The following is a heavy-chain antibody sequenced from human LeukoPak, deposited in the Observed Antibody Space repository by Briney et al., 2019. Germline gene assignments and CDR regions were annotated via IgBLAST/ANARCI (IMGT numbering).Heavy chain of an antibody. CDR3: ARSIAAAGVAGGY. Sequence: ASVKVSCKASGYTFTGYDINWVRQATGQGLEWMGWMNPNSGNTGYAQKFQGRVTMTRNTSISTAYMELSSLRPEDTAVYYCARSIAAAGVAGGYWGQGTLVTVSS. CDR1: GYTFTGYD. D-gene: IGHD6-13*01. V-gene: IGHV1-8*01. J-gene: IGHJ4*02. CDR2: MNPNSGNT.